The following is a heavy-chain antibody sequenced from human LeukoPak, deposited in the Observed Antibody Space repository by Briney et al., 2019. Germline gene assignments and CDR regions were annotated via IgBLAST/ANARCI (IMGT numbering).Heavy chain of an antibody. D-gene: IGHD3-3*01. Sequence: ASVKVSCKASGYTFTSYGISWVRQAPGQGLEWMGWISAYNGNTNYAQKLQGRVTMTTDTSTSTAYMELRSLRSDDTAVYYCARDGPYYDFWSGYYIAYYYMDVWGKGPRSPSP. CDR3: ARDGPYYDFWSGYYIAYYYMDV. CDR2: ISAYNGNT. V-gene: IGHV1-18*01. J-gene: IGHJ6*03. CDR1: GYTFTSYG.